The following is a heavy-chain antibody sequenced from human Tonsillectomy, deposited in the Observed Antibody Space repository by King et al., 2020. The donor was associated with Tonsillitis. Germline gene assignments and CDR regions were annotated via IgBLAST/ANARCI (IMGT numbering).Heavy chain of an antibody. CDR3: VGQGTYYYESSGNYSLDN. J-gene: IGHJ4*02. D-gene: IGHD3-22*01. CDR1: GGSISSSSYY. CDR2: IYYSGST. Sequence: QLQESGPGLVKPSETLSLTCTVSGGSISSSSYYWGWIRQPPGKGLEWIGSIYYSGSTYYNPSLKSRVTISVDTSKNQFSLKLSSLTAADTAVYYCVGQGTYYYESSGNYSLDNGGQGTLVTVSS. V-gene: IGHV4-39*07.